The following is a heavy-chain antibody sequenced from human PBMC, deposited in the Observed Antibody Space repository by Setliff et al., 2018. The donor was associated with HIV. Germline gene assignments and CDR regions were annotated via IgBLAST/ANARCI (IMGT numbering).Heavy chain of an antibody. CDR2: ISDDGSSE. CDR1: GFTFRTYD. CDR3: AKVKGKTGIQFYYGMDF. D-gene: IGHD1-1*01. J-gene: IGHJ6*02. Sequence: GGSLRLSCAASGFTFRTYDMQWVRQAPGKGLEWVALISDDGSSEYYGASVKGRFIISRDNSKDILYLQMNSQRVEDTAIYYCAKVKGKTGIQFYYGMDFWGQGTTVTVSS. V-gene: IGHV3-30*18.